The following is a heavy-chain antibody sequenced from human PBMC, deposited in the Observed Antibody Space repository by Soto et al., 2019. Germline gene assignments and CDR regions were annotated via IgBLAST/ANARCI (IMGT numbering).Heavy chain of an antibody. J-gene: IGHJ6*02. D-gene: IGHD5-18*01. CDR2: IIPIFVTA. CDR1: GGTFSSYA. Sequence: QVQLVQSGAEVKKPGSSVKVSCKSSGGTFSSYAISWVRQAPGQWLEWMGGIIPIFVTANYAQKFQGRVTLTSDESTSTAYMELSSLRSEDTAVYYCASGYHYYYYYGMDVWGQGTTVTVSS. V-gene: IGHV1-69*01. CDR3: ASGYHYYYYYGMDV.